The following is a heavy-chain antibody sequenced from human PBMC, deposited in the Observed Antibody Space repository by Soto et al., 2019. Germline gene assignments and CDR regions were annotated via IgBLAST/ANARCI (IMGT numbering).Heavy chain of an antibody. V-gene: IGHV3-30-3*01. J-gene: IGHJ4*02. CDR1: GFTFSSYN. CDR2: ISYDDGSNK. D-gene: IGHD6-19*01. Sequence: QVQLVESGGGVVQPGRSLRLSCAASGFTFSSYNMHWFRQAPGKGLEWVTVISYDDGSNKSYADSVKGRFTISRDNSKNTLYLQMNSLRAEDTAVYYCARTTAVSGTPEFDYWGQGTLVTVSS. CDR3: ARTTAVSGTPEFDY.